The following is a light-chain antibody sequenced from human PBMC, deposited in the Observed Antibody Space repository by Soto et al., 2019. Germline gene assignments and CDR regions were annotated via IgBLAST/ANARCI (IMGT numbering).Light chain of an antibody. CDR1: SGHSSYA. CDR2: LNNDGSH. J-gene: IGLJ2*01. Sequence: QSVLTQPPSASASLGASVKLTCTLSSGHSSYAIAWHQKQPEKGPRNLMDLNNDGSHTKGDGIPDRFSGSSSGAERYLIISSLQSEDEADYYCQTWGTGFQVFGGGTKLTVL. V-gene: IGLV4-69*01. CDR3: QTWGTGFQV.